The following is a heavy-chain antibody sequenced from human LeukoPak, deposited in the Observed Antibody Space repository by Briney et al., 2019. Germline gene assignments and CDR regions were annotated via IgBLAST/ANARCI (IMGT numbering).Heavy chain of an antibody. CDR3: ARLRIGSSGFWWFDP. J-gene: IGHJ5*02. V-gene: IGHV3-7*01. Sequence: GGSLRLFCAASGFTFSGYWMGWVRQAPGKGLEWVANINGDGSEQYYLDSVEGRFTISRDNVKNSLYLQMNSLRAEGTTVYYCARLRIGSSGFWWFDPWGQGTPVTVSS. CDR1: GFTFSGYW. CDR2: INGDGSEQ. D-gene: IGHD3-22*01.